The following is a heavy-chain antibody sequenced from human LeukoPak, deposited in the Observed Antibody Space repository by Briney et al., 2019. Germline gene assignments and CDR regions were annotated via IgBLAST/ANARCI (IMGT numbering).Heavy chain of an antibody. D-gene: IGHD5/OR15-5a*01. Sequence: ASVKVSCKASGYTFSDYYIHWVRQAPGEGLEWMGRIKPNSGETNYVEKFQGRVTMTWDTSISTVYMELSRLTSGDTAVYYCARNPKVSGYYNYMDVWGRGTDVTVSS. J-gene: IGHJ6*03. CDR2: IKPNSGET. V-gene: IGHV1-2*06. CDR1: GYTFSDYY. CDR3: ARNPKVSGYYNYMDV.